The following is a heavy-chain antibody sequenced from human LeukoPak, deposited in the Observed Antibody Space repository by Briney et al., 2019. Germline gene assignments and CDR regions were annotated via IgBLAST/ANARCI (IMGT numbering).Heavy chain of an antibody. CDR1: GFTFDDYA. D-gene: IGHD4-17*01. Sequence: GGSLRLSCAASGFTFDDYAMHWVRQAPGKGLEWVSGISWNSGSIGYADSVKGRFTISRDNAKNSLYLQMNSLRAEDTALYYCAKDIYGDYIGGYFDYWGQGTLVTVSS. V-gene: IGHV3-9*01. CDR2: ISWNSGSI. J-gene: IGHJ4*02. CDR3: AKDIYGDYIGGYFDY.